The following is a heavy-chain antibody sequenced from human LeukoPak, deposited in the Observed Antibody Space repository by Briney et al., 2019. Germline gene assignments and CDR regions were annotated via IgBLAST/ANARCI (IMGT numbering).Heavy chain of an antibody. CDR2: INPNSGGT. CDR1: GYTFTGYY. Sequence: GASVKVSCKASGYTFTGYYMHWVRQAPGQGLEWMGRINPNSGGTNYAQKFQGRVTMTRDTSISTAYMELSRLRSDDTAVYYCARGRGSPLYYYYYYMDVWGKGTTVTASS. D-gene: IGHD6-19*01. J-gene: IGHJ6*03. V-gene: IGHV1-2*06. CDR3: ARGRGSPLYYYYYYMDV.